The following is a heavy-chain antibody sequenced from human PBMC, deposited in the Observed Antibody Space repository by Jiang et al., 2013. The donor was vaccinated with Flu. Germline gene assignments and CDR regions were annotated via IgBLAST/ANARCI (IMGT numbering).Heavy chain of an antibody. CDR3: AKDALCSSTSCLPNFDY. Sequence: VQLLESGGGLVQPGGSLRLSCAASGFTFSSYAMSWVRQAPGKGLEWVSAISGSGGSTYYADSVKGRFTISRDNSKNTLYLQMNSLRAEDTAVYYCAKDALCSSTSCLPNFDYWGQGTLVTVSS. D-gene: IGHD2-2*01. CDR2: ISGSGGST. V-gene: IGHV3-23*01. CDR1: GFTFSSYA. J-gene: IGHJ4*02.